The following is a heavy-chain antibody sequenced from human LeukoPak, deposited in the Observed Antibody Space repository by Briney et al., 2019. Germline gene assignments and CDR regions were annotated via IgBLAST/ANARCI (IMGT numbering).Heavy chain of an antibody. CDR2: INPSSGGT. CDR1: GYTFTDYY. V-gene: IGHV1-2*02. Sequence: GASVKVSCKASGYTFTDYYIHWVRQAPGQGLEWLGWINPSSGGTNYAQKLQGRVTMTRDTSIRTVYMEVSRLTSDDTAVYYCATMGATTFDHWGQGTLVTVSS. J-gene: IGHJ4*02. D-gene: IGHD1-26*01. CDR3: ATMGATTFDH.